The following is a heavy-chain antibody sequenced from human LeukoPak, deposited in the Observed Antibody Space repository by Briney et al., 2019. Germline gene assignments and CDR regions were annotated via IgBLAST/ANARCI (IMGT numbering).Heavy chain of an antibody. J-gene: IGHJ5*02. CDR1: GFTLGSYW. CDR2: IKHDGYER. V-gene: IGHV3-7*01. D-gene: IGHD1-14*01. Sequence: PGGSLRLSCVASGFTLGSYWMSWVRHAPGKGLEWVASIKHDGYERNYLDSVQGRFTISRDSAENSLFLQMSSLSADDTAMYYCVRGTNTFFAGWFDPWGQGTLVTVSS. CDR3: VRGTNTFFAGWFDP.